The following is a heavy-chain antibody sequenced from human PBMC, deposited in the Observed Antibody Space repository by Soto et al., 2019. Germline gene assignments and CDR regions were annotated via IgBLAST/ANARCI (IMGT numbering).Heavy chain of an antibody. CDR1: GGTFSTYI. CDR3: ARDRITTLGDAFDL. Sequence: QVQLVQSGAEVRKPGSSVKVSCKAPGGTFSTYIISWVRQAPGQGLEWMGRIIPIPDITNYAQKFQGRVTVTADRSTSTAYMELTSLKSEDTAVYYCARDRITTLGDAFDLWGQGTMFTVSS. J-gene: IGHJ3*01. V-gene: IGHV1-69*08. D-gene: IGHD3-3*01. CDR2: IIPIPDIT.